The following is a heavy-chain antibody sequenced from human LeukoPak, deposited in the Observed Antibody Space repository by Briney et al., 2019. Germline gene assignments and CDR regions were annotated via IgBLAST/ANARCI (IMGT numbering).Heavy chain of an antibody. CDR2: ISVYNGNT. J-gene: IGHJ3*02. Sequence: ASVKVSCKASGYTFTNFGISWVRQAPGQGLEWMGWISVYNGNTNYAEKVQGRVTMTADTSTRTAYMELRSLRSDDTAVYYCARARGWAREDYKGEAFDIWGQGTKVTVSS. D-gene: IGHD6-19*01. V-gene: IGHV1-18*01. CDR3: ARARGWAREDYKGEAFDI. CDR1: GYTFTNFG.